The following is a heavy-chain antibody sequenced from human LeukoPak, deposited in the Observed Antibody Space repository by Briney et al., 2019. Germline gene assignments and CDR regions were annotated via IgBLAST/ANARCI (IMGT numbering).Heavy chain of an antibody. V-gene: IGHV3-23*01. CDR3: AGYVWGTYRYTNY. CDR1: GFTFSSYA. D-gene: IGHD3-16*02. J-gene: IGHJ4*02. CDR2: ISGHSDST. Sequence: HAGGSLRLSCAASGFTFSSYAMSWVRQAPGQGPEWVSGISGHSDSTYHADSVKGRFTTSRDNSKNTLYLQMNSLRAEDTAVYYCAGYVWGTYRYTNYWGQGTLVTVSS.